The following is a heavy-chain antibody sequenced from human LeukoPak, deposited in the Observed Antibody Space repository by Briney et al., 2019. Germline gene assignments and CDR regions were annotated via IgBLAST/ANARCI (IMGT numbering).Heavy chain of an antibody. CDR2: INPHSGGR. D-gene: IGHD6-13*01. J-gene: IGHJ4*02. CDR3: AKVRDRLSSFYPAA. CDR1: GYTFTGYY. Sequence: GASVKVSCKASGYTFTGYYIHWVRQAPGQGLEWMGWINPHSGGRNSAQKFQGRVTMTRDTSINTAYLELSGLTSDDTAMYYCAKVRDRLSSFYPAAWGQGTLVIVSS. V-gene: IGHV1-2*02.